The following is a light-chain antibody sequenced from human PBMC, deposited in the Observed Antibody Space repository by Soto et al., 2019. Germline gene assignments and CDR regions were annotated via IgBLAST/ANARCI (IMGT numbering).Light chain of an antibody. CDR2: AAS. J-gene: IGKJ2*01. CDR1: QRVSSSY. CDR3: QQYGSSPYT. V-gene: IGKV3-20*01. Sequence: EIVMTQSPATLSVSPGERATLSCRASQRVSSSYLAWYQQKPGQAPRLLIYAASSRATGIPDRFSGSGSGTDFTLTISRLEPEDFAVYYCQQYGSSPYTFGQGTKLEIK.